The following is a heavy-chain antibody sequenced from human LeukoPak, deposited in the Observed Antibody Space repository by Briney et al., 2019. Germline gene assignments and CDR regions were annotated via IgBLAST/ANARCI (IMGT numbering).Heavy chain of an antibody. CDR1: GGSFSGYY. CDR3: ARVPGRYYGSGSYYFDY. J-gene: IGHJ4*02. V-gene: IGHV4-34*01. Sequence: SETLSLTCAVYGGSFSGYYWSWIRQPPGKGLEWIGEINHSGSTNYNPSLESRVSISVDTSRNQFSLKLSSVTAADTAVYYCARVPGRYYGSGSYYFDYWGQGTLVTVSS. D-gene: IGHD3-10*01. CDR2: INHSGST.